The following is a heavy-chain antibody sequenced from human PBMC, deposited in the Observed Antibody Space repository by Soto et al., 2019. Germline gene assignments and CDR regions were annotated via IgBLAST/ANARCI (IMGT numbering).Heavy chain of an antibody. CDR3: TRDPLIAVAAYDAFDI. Sequence: GESLKISCKGSGYSFTSYWIGWVRQMPGKGLEWMGTIYPGDSDTRYSPSFQGQVTISADKSISTAYLQMNSLGAEDTAVYYCTRDPLIAVAAYDAFDIWGQGTSVTVSS. CDR1: GYSFTSYW. J-gene: IGHJ3*02. D-gene: IGHD6-19*01. CDR2: IYPGDSDT. V-gene: IGHV5-51*01.